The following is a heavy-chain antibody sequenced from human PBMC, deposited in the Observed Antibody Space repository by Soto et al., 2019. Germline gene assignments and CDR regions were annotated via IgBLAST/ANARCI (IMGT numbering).Heavy chain of an antibody. Sequence: SETLSLTCTVSGGSVSSGSHYWSWIRQPPGKGLEWIGYIYYSGSTNYNPSLKSRVTISVDTSKNQFSLKLSSVTAADTAVYYCARDTGGDYYDSSGSTRYYYYYGMDVWGPGTTVTVS. CDR2: IYYSGST. D-gene: IGHD3-22*01. J-gene: IGHJ6*02. CDR3: ARDTGGDYYDSSGSTRYYYYYGMDV. V-gene: IGHV4-61*01. CDR1: GGSVSSGSHY.